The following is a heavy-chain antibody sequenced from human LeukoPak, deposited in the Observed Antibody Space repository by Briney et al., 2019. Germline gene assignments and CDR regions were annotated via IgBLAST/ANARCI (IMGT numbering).Heavy chain of an antibody. CDR3: ARLVAVAGTSASDY. J-gene: IGHJ4*02. CDR2: IYYSGST. Sequence: SETLSLTCTVSGGSISSGTYYWGWIRQPPGKGLEWIGSIYYSGSTYYNPSLKSRVTISVDTSKNQFSLKLTSVTAADTAVYYCARLVAVAGTSASDYWGQGTLVTVSS. V-gene: IGHV4-39*01. CDR1: GGSISSGTYY. D-gene: IGHD6-19*01.